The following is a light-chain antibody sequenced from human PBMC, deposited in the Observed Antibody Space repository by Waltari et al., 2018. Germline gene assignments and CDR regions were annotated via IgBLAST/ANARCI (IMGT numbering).Light chain of an antibody. CDR2: EVN. Sequence: QSALTQPPSASGSPGQSVTISCTGTSSDVGGYNYVSWYQQHPGKAPKLMIYEVNKRPAGVPVRVSGSKSGNTASLTVSGLQAEDEADYYCSSYSGSNDYVFGTGTEVTVL. J-gene: IGLJ1*01. CDR1: SSDVGGYNY. V-gene: IGLV2-8*01. CDR3: SSYSGSNDYV.